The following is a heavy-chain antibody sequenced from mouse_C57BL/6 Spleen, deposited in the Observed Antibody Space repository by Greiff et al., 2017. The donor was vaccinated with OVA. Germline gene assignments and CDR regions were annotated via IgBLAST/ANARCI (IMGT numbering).Heavy chain of an antibody. V-gene: IGHV1-59*01. Sequence: QVQLKQPGAELVRPGTSVKLSCKASGYTFTSYWMHWVKQRPGQGLEWIGVIDPSDSYTNYNQKFKGKATLTVDTSSSTAYMQLSSLTSEDSAVYYCAREFYYGNPWFAYWGQGTLGTVSA. J-gene: IGHJ3*01. CDR2: IDPSDSYT. D-gene: IGHD2-1*01. CDR3: AREFYYGNPWFAY. CDR1: GYTFTSYW.